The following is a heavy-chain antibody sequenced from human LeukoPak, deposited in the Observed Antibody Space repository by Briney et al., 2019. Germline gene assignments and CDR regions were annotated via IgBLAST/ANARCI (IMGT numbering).Heavy chain of an antibody. Sequence: GGSLRLSCAASGFTFSSYWIHWVRQAPGKGLVWLSRINTDGSSTNYADSVKGRFTISRDNAKNTLYLQMNNLRAEDTAVYYCARNIGGTYFYFDYWGQGTRVTVSS. D-gene: IGHD1-26*01. CDR2: INTDGSST. CDR1: GFTFSSYW. CDR3: ARNIGGTYFYFDY. J-gene: IGHJ4*02. V-gene: IGHV3-74*01.